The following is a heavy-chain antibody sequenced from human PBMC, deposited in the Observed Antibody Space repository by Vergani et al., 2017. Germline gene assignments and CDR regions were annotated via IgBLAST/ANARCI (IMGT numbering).Heavy chain of an antibody. CDR3: ARNPYCGGDCYSDAFDI. CDR1: GGSISSYY. D-gene: IGHD2-21*02. CDR2: IYYSGRT. V-gene: IGHV4-59*01. Sequence: QVQLQESGPGLVKPSETLSLTCTVSGGSISSYYWSWLRQPPGKGLEWLGYIYYSGRTNYNPSLKSRVTISVDTSKNQFSLKLSSVTAADTAVYYCARNPYCGGDCYSDAFDIWGQGTMVTVSS. J-gene: IGHJ3*02.